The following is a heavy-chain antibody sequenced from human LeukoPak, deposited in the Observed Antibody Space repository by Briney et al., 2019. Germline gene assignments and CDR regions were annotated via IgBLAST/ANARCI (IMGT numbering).Heavy chain of an antibody. D-gene: IGHD1/OR15-1a*01. CDR2: ISGYNGDT. V-gene: IGHV1-18*01. J-gene: IGHJ6*03. Sequence: SVKVSCRSSGYTFTTYGISWVRQAPGQGLEWMGWISGYNGDTIYEQKLQGRVTMTTDTSTNTAYMDLRSLRSDDTAVYYCARDRERRNTWPSHSYQYFYLDFWGKGTTVTVSS. CDR3: ARDRERRNTWPSHSYQYFYLDF. CDR1: GYTFTTYG.